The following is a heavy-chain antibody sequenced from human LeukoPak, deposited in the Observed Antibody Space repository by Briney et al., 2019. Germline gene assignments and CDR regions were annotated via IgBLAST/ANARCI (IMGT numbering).Heavy chain of an antibody. V-gene: IGHV3-21*01. J-gene: IGHJ3*02. D-gene: IGHD2-8*01. Sequence: GGSLRLSCAASGFTFSNAWMSWVRQAPGKGLEWVSSISSSSSYIYYADSVKGRFTISRDNAKNSLYLQVNSLRAEDTAVYYCARPNLYSTSLDAFDIWGQGTMVTVSS. CDR2: ISSSSSYI. CDR1: GFTFSNAW. CDR3: ARPNLYSTSLDAFDI.